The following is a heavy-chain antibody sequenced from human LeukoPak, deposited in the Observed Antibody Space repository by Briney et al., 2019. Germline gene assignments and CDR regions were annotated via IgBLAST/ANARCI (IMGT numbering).Heavy chain of an antibody. D-gene: IGHD4-17*01. CDR2: ISGSGGST. CDR1: GFTFSSYA. J-gene: IGHJ5*02. CDR3: ARSPRATVTGHWFDP. V-gene: IGHV3-23*01. Sequence: GGSLRLSCAASGFTFSSYAMSWVRQASGKGLEWVSAISGSGGSTYYADSVKGRFTISRDNSMNTLYLQMNSLRADDTAVYYCARSPRATVTGHWFDPWGQGTLVTVSS.